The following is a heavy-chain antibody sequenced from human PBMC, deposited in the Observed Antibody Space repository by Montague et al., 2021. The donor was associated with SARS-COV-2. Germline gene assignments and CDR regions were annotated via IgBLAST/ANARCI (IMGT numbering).Heavy chain of an antibody. J-gene: IGHJ2*01. Sequence: PALVTPTQTLTLTCTFSGFSVSTSGLCVSWIRQPPGKALEWLALIDWDDDTYYSTSLKTRLAISKDTSKNQVVLTTTDMDPVDTGTYYCARIPEYSSGGGPDWDFDLWGRGTLVTVSS. V-gene: IGHV2-70*01. CDR1: GFSVSTSGLC. CDR3: ARIPEYSSGGGPDWDFDL. D-gene: IGHD6-19*01. CDR2: IDWDDDT.